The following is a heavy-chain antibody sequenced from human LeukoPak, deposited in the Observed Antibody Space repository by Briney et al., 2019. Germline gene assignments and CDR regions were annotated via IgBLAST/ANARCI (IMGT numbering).Heavy chain of an antibody. D-gene: IGHD5/OR15-5a*01. V-gene: IGHV3-30*03. Sequence: PGGSLRLSCAASGFTFSSYGMHWVRQAPGKGLEWVAVISYDGSNKYYADSVKGPFTISRDNSKNTLYLQMNSLRAEDTAVYYCARPVVSYFDYWGQGTLVTVSS. CDR1: GFTFSSYG. CDR3: ARPVVSYFDY. CDR2: ISYDGSNK. J-gene: IGHJ4*02.